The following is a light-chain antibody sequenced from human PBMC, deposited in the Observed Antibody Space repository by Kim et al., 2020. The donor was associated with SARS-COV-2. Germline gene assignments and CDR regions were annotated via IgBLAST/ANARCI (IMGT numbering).Light chain of an antibody. CDR3: QQYNNWPPIT. J-gene: IGKJ5*01. Sequence: SPGERATLSCRASQSVSSNLAWYQQKPGQAPRLLIYGASTRATGIPSRFSGSGSGIEFTLTVSSLPSEDFAVYYCQQYNNWPPITFGQGTRLAI. V-gene: IGKV3-15*01. CDR2: GAS. CDR1: QSVSSN.